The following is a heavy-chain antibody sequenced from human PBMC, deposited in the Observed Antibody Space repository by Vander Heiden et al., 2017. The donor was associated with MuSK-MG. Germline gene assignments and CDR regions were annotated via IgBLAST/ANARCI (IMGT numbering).Heavy chain of an antibody. CDR1: GGSISTYY. CDR2: SYYSGST. CDR3: ARVGSGCFDI. D-gene: IGHD3-10*01. J-gene: IGHJ3*02. V-gene: IGHV4-59*01. Sequence: QVQLQESGPGVVKPSETLSLTCTVSGGSISTYYWSWIRQPPGKGLEWIGYSYYSGSTNGNPSLKSRVTISVDTSKNQLSLKMRSVTAADTAVYDGARVGSGCFDIWGQGTLVTVYS.